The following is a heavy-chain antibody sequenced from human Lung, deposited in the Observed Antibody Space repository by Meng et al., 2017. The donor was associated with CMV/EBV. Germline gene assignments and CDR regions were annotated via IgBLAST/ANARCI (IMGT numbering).Heavy chain of an antibody. CDR2: NYHSGST. CDR1: CGTIGISCG. Sequence: HVLVEGAGPGLGDPARAPSLTSGCPCGTIGISCGWRWVRQPPGKGLGLIGENYHSGSTNYNPSLKNLITKSVEKSKNQFSLSLSSVTAADTAVYNCAKVGQWLPIDYWGQGTLVTVSS. CDR3: AKVGQWLPIDY. D-gene: IGHD6-19*01. J-gene: IGHJ4*02. V-gene: IGHV4-4*02.